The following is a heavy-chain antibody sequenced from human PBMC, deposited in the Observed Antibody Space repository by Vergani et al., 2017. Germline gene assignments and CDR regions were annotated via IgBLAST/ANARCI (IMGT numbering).Heavy chain of an antibody. CDR1: GFTFNQYG. J-gene: IGHJ5*02. D-gene: IGHD1-14*01. V-gene: IGHV3-33*01. CDR3: ARGLRLLYNRFDP. Sequence: QVQLVESGGGVVQPGRSLRLSCAASGFTFNQYGMHWVRQAPAKGLEWVAVTWYDGNNKQYADSVKGRFTISRDTSKRTMYLQMNSLRDEDTGVYYCARGLRLLYNRFDPWGQGTLVTVSS. CDR2: TWYDGNNK.